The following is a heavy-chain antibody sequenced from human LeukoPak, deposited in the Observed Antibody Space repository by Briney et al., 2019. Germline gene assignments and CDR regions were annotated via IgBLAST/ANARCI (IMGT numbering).Heavy chain of an antibody. D-gene: IGHD4-11*01. V-gene: IGHV5-51*01. J-gene: IGHJ6*02. CDR2: IYPGDSDT. Sequence: GESLKISCKVSGYSFTSYCIGWVRQMPGQGLEWMGIIYPGDSDTRYSPSFQGHVTISADKSISTAYLQWSSLKASDTAMYYCARLTSTVTTGDYYYYGMDVWGQGTTVTVSS. CDR3: ARLTSTVTTGDYYYYGMDV. CDR1: GYSFTSYC.